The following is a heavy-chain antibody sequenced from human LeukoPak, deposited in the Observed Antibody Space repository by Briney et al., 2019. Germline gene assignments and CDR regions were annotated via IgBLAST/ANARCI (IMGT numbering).Heavy chain of an antibody. V-gene: IGHV4-39*01. D-gene: IGHD3-22*01. CDR1: GGSISSSSYY. CDR3: ARRGDYYDSSGSDY. CDR2: IYYSGST. Sequence: SETLSLTCTVSGGSISSSSYYWGWIRQPPGKGLEWIGSIYYSGSTYYNPSLKSRVTISVDTSKNQFSLKLSSVIAADTAVYYCARRGDYYDSSGSDYWGQGTLVTVSS. J-gene: IGHJ4*02.